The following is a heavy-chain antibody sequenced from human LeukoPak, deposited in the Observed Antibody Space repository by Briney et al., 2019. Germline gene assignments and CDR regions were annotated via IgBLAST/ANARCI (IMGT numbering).Heavy chain of an antibody. CDR1: GGSISSYY. V-gene: IGHV4-4*07. CDR3: ARHGTYSSSWYLPFGY. Sequence: SETLSLTCTVSGGSISSYYWSWIRQPAGKGLEWIGRIYTSGSTNYNPSLKSRVTISVDTSKNQFSLKLNYVTAADTAVYYCARHGTYSSSWYLPFGYWGQGTLVTVSS. D-gene: IGHD6-13*01. CDR2: IYTSGST. J-gene: IGHJ4*02.